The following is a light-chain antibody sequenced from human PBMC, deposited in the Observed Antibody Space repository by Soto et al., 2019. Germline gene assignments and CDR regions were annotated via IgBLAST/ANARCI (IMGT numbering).Light chain of an antibody. CDR3: QQYHNSPIT. CDR2: GAS. CDR1: QSISSK. Sequence: EIVMTQSPATLSVSPGERATLSFRASQSISSKLAWYQQKPGQAPRLLIYGASTRATGIPARFSGTGSGTEFTLTITRLEPEDFAVYYCQQYHNSPITFGQGTRLEIK. V-gene: IGKV3-15*01. J-gene: IGKJ5*01.